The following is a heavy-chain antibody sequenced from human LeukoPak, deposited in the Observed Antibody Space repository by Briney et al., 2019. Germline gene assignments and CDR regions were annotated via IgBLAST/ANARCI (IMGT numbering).Heavy chain of an antibody. J-gene: IGHJ5*02. CDR2: TYPGDSDT. CDR1: GYSFTSYW. D-gene: IGHD2-15*01. CDR3: ARQDCSGGSCYPTPKIFDP. Sequence: GESLKISCKGSGYSFTSYWIGWVRQMPGKGLEWMGITYPGDSDTRYSPSFQGQDTVSADKSISTAYLQWSSLKASDTAMYYCARQDCSGGSCYPTPKIFDPWGQGTLVTVSS. V-gene: IGHV5-51*01.